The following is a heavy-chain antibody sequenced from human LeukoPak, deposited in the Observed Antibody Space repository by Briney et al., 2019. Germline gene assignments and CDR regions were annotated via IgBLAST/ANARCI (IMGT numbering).Heavy chain of an antibody. Sequence: GGSLRLSCAASGFTFSSYWMSWVRQAPGKGLEWVANIKQDGSEKYYVDSVKGRFTISRDNAKNSLYLQMNSLRAEDTAVYYCAREQYYDILTGYRPYFDYWGQGTLVTVSS. CDR3: AREQYYDILTGYRPYFDY. CDR1: GFTFSSYW. D-gene: IGHD3-9*01. V-gene: IGHV3-7*03. J-gene: IGHJ4*02. CDR2: IKQDGSEK.